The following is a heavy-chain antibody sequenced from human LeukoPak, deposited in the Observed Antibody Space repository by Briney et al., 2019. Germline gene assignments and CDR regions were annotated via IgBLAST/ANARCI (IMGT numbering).Heavy chain of an antibody. Sequence: WASVKVSCKASGGTFSSYAISWVRQAPGQGLGWMGGIFPIFGTANYAQKFQGRVTITADKSTSTAYMELSSLRSEDTAVYYCARVIAVAQAFDIWGQGTMVTVSS. CDR1: GGTFSSYA. CDR2: IFPIFGTA. V-gene: IGHV1-69*06. J-gene: IGHJ3*02. D-gene: IGHD6-19*01. CDR3: ARVIAVAQAFDI.